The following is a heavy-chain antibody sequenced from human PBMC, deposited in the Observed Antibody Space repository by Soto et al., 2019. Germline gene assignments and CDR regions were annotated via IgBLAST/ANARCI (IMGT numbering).Heavy chain of an antibody. Sequence: DVQLVESGGGLVQPGRSLRLSCAASGFTFDDYAMHWVRQAPGKGLEWVSGISWNSGSIGYADSVKGRFTISRDNAKNSLYLQMNSLRAEDTALYYCAKDRYGDYDSPADYWGQGTLVTVSS. CDR1: GFTFDDYA. CDR2: ISWNSGSI. CDR3: AKDRYGDYDSPADY. D-gene: IGHD4-17*01. J-gene: IGHJ4*02. V-gene: IGHV3-9*01.